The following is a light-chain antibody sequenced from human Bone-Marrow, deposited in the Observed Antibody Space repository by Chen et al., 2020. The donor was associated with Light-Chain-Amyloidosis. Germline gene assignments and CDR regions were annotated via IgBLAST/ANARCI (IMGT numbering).Light chain of an antibody. Sequence: DMVLTQSPGTLSLSPGQRATLSCWASQSVSSNYLAWYQQKPGQAPRLLIYGASSRATGIPDRFSGSGSGTDFTLTISRLEPEDFAVYYCQHYGGSLWTFGQGTKVEI. CDR3: QHYGGSLWT. V-gene: IGKV3-20*01. CDR2: GAS. CDR1: QSVSSNY. J-gene: IGKJ1*01.